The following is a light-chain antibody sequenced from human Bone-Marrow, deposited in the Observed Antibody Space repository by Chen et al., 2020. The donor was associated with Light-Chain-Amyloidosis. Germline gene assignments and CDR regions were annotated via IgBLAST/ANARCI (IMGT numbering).Light chain of an antibody. V-gene: IGLV3-21*02. J-gene: IGLJ3*02. CDR1: NIGNKN. CDR3: QVWDTTRGV. CDR2: DDR. Sequence: SYVLTQPPSVLVAPGQTATFTCGGNNIGNKNVHWYQQKPGQAPILVVFDDRDRPPGIPERFSGSNSGNTATLTINRVEAGDEADYYCQVWDTTRGVFGGGTKLTVL.